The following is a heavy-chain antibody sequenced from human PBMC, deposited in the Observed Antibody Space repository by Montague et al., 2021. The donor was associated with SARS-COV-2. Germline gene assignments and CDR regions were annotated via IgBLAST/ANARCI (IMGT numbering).Heavy chain of an antibody. D-gene: IGHD6-13*01. CDR1: GDSVVELRCR. Sequence: CAISGDSVVELRCRSDEHTSELQTPRELVCRLQLKNKRKSDYARSVKSRIAINPDTSKNQFSLQLSSVTPEDTALYYCVRGIEAAGSYDYWGQGTLVTVSS. CDR3: VRGIEAAGSYDY. J-gene: IGHJ4*02. CDR2: RLQLKNKRKS. V-gene: IGHV6-1*01.